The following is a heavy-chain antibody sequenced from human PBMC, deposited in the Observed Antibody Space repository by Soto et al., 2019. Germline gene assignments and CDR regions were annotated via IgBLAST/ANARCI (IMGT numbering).Heavy chain of an antibody. V-gene: IGHV3-13*01. CDR1: GFTFSTYD. CDR3: ARDAGYDGLDV. J-gene: IGHJ6*02. CDR2: IGTAGDT. Sequence: EVQLVESGGGVVQSGGSLGLSCAASGFTFSTYDMHWVRQRPGKGLEWVSLIGTAGDTYFPDSVKGRFTVSRDNAKNSFYLQMNNLKAGVTAVYYCARDAGYDGLDVWGRGTTVFVSS.